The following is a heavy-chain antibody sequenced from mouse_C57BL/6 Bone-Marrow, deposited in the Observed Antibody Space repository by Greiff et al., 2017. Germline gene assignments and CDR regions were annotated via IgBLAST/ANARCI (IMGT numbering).Heavy chain of an antibody. CDR3: ARNSYYAMDY. CDR1: GYAFTNYL. CDR2: INPGSGGT. J-gene: IGHJ4*01. V-gene: IGHV1-54*01. Sequence: QVHVKQSGAELVRPGTSVKVSCKASGYAFTNYLIEWVKQRSGRGIEWIGVINPGSGGTNYNEKFKGKETLTSDKSASTAYMEFSSLTSEDSAVYFCARNSYYAMDYWGQGTSVTVSS.